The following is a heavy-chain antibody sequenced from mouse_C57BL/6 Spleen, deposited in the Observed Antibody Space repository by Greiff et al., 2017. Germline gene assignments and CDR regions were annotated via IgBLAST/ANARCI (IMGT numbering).Heavy chain of an antibody. CDR2: IYPGNGGT. CDR1: GYAFTSSW. J-gene: IGHJ4*01. D-gene: IGHD1-1*01. Sequence: VQRVESGPELVKPGASVKISCKASGYAFTSSWMHWVKQRPGKGLEWIGRIYPGNGGTNYNGKFKGKATLTADKSSSTAYMQLSSLTSEDSAVYYCATRDYYGSGSDYWGQGTTLTVSS. CDR3: ATRDYYGSGSDY. V-gene: IGHV1-82*01.